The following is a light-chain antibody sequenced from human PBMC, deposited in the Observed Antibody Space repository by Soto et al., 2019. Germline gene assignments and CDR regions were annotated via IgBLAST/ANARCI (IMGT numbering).Light chain of an antibody. V-gene: IGLV2-14*01. J-gene: IGLJ3*02. CDR3: NSYASTSARV. Sequence: QSALTQPASVSGSPGQSITISCTGTSSDVGAYNYVSWYQQHPGKAPKLMIYEVSNRPSGVSDRFSGSKSGNTASLTISGHQAEDEADYYCNSYASTSARVFGGGTKVTVL. CDR1: SSDVGAYNY. CDR2: EVS.